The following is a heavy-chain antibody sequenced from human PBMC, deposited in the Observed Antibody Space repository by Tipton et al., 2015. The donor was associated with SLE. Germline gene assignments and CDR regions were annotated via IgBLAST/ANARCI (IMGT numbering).Heavy chain of an antibody. V-gene: IGHV3-30*18. J-gene: IGHJ6*02. CDR2: ISYDGSNK. CDR3: AKGNAMVQGRNGMDV. Sequence: SLRLSCAASGFTFSSYSMNWVRQAPGKGLEWVAVISYDGSNKYYADSVKGRFTISRDNSKNTLYLQMNSLRAEDTAVYYCAKGNAMVQGRNGMDVWGQGTTVTVSS. CDR1: GFTFSSYS. D-gene: IGHD3-10*01.